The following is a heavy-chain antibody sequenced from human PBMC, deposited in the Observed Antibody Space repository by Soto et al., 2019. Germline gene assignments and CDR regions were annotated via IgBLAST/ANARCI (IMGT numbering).Heavy chain of an antibody. CDR2: VHDSGST. Sequence: PWETLTLTCSGSGDPISNFYWSWIRQTPGKGLEWIGCVHDSGSTDYNPSLKGRVTISLQTSKSQFSLNLRFVTAADTATYYCARGTRALIASFFAYWGQGISVTVSS. CDR3: ARGTRALIASFFAY. CDR1: GDPISNFY. D-gene: IGHD3-22*01. V-gene: IGHV4-59*01. J-gene: IGHJ4*02.